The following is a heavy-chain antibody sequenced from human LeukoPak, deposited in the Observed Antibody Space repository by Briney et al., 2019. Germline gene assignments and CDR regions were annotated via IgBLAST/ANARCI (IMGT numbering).Heavy chain of an antibody. J-gene: IGHJ4*02. D-gene: IGHD6-13*01. CDR1: GFTFSSYA. CDR2: ISGSGGST. Sequence: GGSLRLSCAASGFTFSSYAMSWVRQAPGKGLEWVSAISGSGGSTYYADSVKGRFTISRDNSKNTLYLQMNSLRAEDTAVYYCATHTSDSSWYVYFDYWGQGTLVTVSS. V-gene: IGHV3-23*01. CDR3: ATHTSDSSWYVYFDY.